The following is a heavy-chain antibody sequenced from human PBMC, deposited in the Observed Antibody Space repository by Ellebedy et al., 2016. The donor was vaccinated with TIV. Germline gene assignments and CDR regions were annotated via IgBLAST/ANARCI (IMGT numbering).Heavy chain of an antibody. CDR2: IWLDGRKI. J-gene: IGHJ4*02. CDR1: GFTFSNYG. CDR3: ARAVTNHIDY. V-gene: IGHV3-33*01. D-gene: IGHD4-17*01. Sequence: PGGSLRLSCAASGFTFSNYGMHWVRQAPGKGLEWVAIIWLDGRKISYADPVKGRFTVSRDNSKNMLYMQMSSLRAEDTAVYYCARAVTNHIDYWGQGTLVTVSS.